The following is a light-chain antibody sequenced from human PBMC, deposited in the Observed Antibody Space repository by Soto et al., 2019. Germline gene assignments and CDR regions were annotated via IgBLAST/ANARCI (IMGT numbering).Light chain of an antibody. CDR3: SSYAGTHIV. CDR1: SSDVGGYNY. V-gene: IGLV2-8*01. CDR2: DVY. Sequence: QSALTQPPSASGSPGQSVAISCTGTSSDVGGYNYVSWYQQHPGKAPKLMIYDVYKRPSGVPDRFSGSKSGNTASLAVSGLQAEDEADYYCSSYAGTHIVFGTGTKLTVL. J-gene: IGLJ1*01.